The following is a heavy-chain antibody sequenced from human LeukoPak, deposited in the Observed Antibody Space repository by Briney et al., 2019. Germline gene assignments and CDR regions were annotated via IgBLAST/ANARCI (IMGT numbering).Heavy chain of an antibody. CDR1: GFTFDDYA. Sequence: PGGSLRLSXAASGFTFDDYAMHWVRQAPGKGLEWVSLISGDGGSTYYADSVKGRFTISRDNSKNSLYLQMNSLRTEDTALYYCAKTDRYYYDSSGYYNYWGQGTLVTVSS. J-gene: IGHJ4*02. CDR3: AKTDRYYYDSSGYYNY. CDR2: ISGDGGST. V-gene: IGHV3-43*02. D-gene: IGHD3-22*01.